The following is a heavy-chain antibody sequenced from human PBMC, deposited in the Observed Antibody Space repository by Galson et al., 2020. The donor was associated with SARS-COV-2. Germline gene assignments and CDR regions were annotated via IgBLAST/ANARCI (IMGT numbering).Heavy chain of an antibody. CDR1: GFTFRNYA. CDR2: ICGSSGGT. Sequence: GESLKISCAASGFTFRNYAMTWVRQAPGKGLEWVSAICGSSGGTYYADSVKGRFTISRDNSKNTLYLQMNRLRAADTAVYYCAKEDDTSGYFWGGLTYWGQGALGTVSS. D-gene: IGHD3-22*01. V-gene: IGHV3-23*01. J-gene: IGHJ4*02. CDR3: AKEDDTSGYFWGGLTY.